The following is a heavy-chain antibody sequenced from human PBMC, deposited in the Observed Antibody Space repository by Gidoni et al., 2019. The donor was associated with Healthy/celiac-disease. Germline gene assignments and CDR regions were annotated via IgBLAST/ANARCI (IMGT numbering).Heavy chain of an antibody. Sequence: QVQLVQSGAEVRKPGASVKVSCKGSGYTFTSYYMHWVRQAPGQGLEWMGIINPSGGSTSYAQKFQGRVTMTRDTSTSTVYMELSSLRSEDTAVYYCASAEYYYDSLYYWGQGTLVTVSS. D-gene: IGHD3-22*01. V-gene: IGHV1-46*01. J-gene: IGHJ4*02. CDR2: INPSGGST. CDR1: GYTFTSYY. CDR3: ASAEYYYDSLYY.